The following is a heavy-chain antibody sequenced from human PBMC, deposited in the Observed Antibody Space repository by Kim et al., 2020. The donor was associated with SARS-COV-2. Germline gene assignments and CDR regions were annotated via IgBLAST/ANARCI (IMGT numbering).Heavy chain of an antibody. J-gene: IGHJ4*02. V-gene: IGHV4-61*07. CDR3: ARQTLSGYYFDY. D-gene: IGHD7-27*01. Sequence: NNTPALRSRVTRSVETSKHQFSLKLSSVPATDTAVYYCARQTLSGYYFDYWGQGTLVTVSS.